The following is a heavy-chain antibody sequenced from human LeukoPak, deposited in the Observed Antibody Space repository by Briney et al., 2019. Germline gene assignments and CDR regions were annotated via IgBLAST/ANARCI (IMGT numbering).Heavy chain of an antibody. CDR2: MNPNSGNT. J-gene: IGHJ4*02. CDR1: GYTFTSYD. CDR3: ARVGGIAAAFDY. Sequence: ASVKVSCKASGYTFTSYDINWVRQATGQGLEWMGWMNPNSGNTGYAQKFQGRVTMTRSTSISTAYMELSSLRSEDTAVYYCARVGGIAAAFDYWGQGTLVTASS. V-gene: IGHV1-8*01. D-gene: IGHD6-13*01.